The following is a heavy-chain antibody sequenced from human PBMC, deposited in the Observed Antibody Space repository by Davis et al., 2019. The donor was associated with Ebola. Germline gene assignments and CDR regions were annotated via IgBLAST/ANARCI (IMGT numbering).Heavy chain of an antibody. CDR3: AREGIAARGGFGY. CDR2: INPSGGST. V-gene: IGHV1-46*01. Sequence: ASVKVSCKASRYTFTSYYMHWVRQAPGQGLQWMGMINPSGGSTSYAQIFQGRVTMTRDTSTSTVYMELNSLRSEDTAVYYCAREGIAARGGFGYWGQGTLVTVSS. CDR1: RYTFTSYY. D-gene: IGHD6-6*01. J-gene: IGHJ4*02.